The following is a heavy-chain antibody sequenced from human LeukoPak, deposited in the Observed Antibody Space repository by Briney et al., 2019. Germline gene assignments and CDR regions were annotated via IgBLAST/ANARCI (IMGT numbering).Heavy chain of an antibody. CDR1: GYTFTSYD. V-gene: IGHV1-8*01. D-gene: IGHD3-22*01. Sequence: PGASVKVSCKAPGYTFTSYDINWGRQAPGQGLGWMAWMNPNSGNTGYAQKLRGSVTMTRNTSISTPYMDMSTLRSAETPLYYCYYGSSGSSVYWGQGTLGTVSS. CDR2: MNPNSGNT. J-gene: IGHJ4*02. CDR3: YYGSSGSSVY.